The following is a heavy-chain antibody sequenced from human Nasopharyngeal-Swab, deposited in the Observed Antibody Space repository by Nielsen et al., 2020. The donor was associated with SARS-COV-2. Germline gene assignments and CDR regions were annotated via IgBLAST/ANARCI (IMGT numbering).Heavy chain of an antibody. J-gene: IGHJ6*02. D-gene: IGHD5-18*01. CDR2: ISSSSSTI. V-gene: IGHV3-48*02. CDR3: ARAPIYSYGYDYYGMDV. Sequence: VRQAPGKGLEWVSYISSSSSTIYYADSVKGRFTISRDNAKNSLYLQMNSLRDEDTAVYYCARAPIYSYGYDYYGMDVWGQGTTVT.